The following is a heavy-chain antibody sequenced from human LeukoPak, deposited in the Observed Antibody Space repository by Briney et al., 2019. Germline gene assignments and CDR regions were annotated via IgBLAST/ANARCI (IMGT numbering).Heavy chain of an antibody. J-gene: IGHJ5*02. CDR3: ARFIVVVVAPREGGYNWFDP. V-gene: IGHV3-30*03. CDR1: GFTFSSYG. Sequence: GGSLRLSCVASGFTFSSYGMHWVRQAPGKGLEWVAVISYDGNDKYYADSVKGRFSISRDNSKNTLYLEMSSLRTEDTAVYYCARFIVVVVAPREGGYNWFDPWGQGTLVTVSS. D-gene: IGHD2-15*01. CDR2: ISYDGNDK.